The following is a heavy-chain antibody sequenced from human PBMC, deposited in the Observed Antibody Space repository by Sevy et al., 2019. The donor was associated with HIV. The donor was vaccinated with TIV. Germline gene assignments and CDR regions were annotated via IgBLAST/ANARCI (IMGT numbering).Heavy chain of an antibody. Sequence: SETLPLTCTVSGDSISSSGYYWSWIRQHPGEGLEWIGYILYSGNPYYNPSLKSRLIISLDTSKNQFSLKLSSVTAADTAVYYCAGGQITTIGFDYWGQGTLVTVSS. V-gene: IGHV4-31*03. D-gene: IGHD1-1*01. CDR2: ILYSGNP. CDR3: AGGQITTIGFDY. CDR1: GDSISSSGYY. J-gene: IGHJ4*02.